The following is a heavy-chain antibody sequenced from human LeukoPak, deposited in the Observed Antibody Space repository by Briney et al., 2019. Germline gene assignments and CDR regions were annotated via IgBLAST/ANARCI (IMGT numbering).Heavy chain of an antibody. CDR3: AREGGRQWLASGALDS. CDR1: DDSVSSSRYY. V-gene: IGHV4-61*01. J-gene: IGHJ5*01. Sequence: SETLSLTCTVSDDSVSSSRYYWTWIRQPPGKGLEWIGYIYHGSATYNPSLESRVTLSMDMSKNQYSLKMTSVTAADTAVYYCAREGGRQWLASGALDSWGQGTLVTVSS. D-gene: IGHD6-19*01. CDR2: IYHGSA.